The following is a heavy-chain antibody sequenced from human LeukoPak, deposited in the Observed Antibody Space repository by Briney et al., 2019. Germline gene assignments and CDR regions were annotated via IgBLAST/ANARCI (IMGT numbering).Heavy chain of an antibody. CDR1: GFTFSSYG. Sequence: GGSLRLSCAASGFTFSSYGMHWVRQAPGKGLEWVAFIRYDGSNKYYADSVKGRFTISRDNSKNTLYLQMNSLRAEDTAVYYCAKDPGTTIGGDGSSWSFDYWGQGTLVTVSS. CDR3: AKDPGTTIGGDGSSWSFDY. V-gene: IGHV3-30*02. D-gene: IGHD6-13*01. J-gene: IGHJ4*02. CDR2: IRYDGSNK.